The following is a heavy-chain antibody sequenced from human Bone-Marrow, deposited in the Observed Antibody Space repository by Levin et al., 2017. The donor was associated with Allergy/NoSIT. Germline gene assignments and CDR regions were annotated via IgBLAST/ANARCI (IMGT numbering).Heavy chain of an antibody. CDR3: AKDPLADDNSWLLDS. D-gene: IGHD2-15*01. CDR1: GFPLSSFA. V-gene: IGHV3-23*01. Sequence: GGSLRLSCVANGFPLSSFAMRWVRQAPGKGLEWVSGISDTGSNTYYADSVKGRFTISRDNSKNTLYLEMHRLRVDDTAVYFCAKDPLADDNSWLLDSWGRGTQVTVSS. CDR2: ISDTGSNT. J-gene: IGHJ4*02.